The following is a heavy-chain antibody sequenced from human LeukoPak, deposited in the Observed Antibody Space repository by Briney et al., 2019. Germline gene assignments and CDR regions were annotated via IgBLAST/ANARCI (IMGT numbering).Heavy chain of an antibody. V-gene: IGHV4-61*02. Sequence: SQTLSLTCTVSGGSISSGSYYWSWIRQPAGKGLEWIGRIYTSGSTNYNPSLKSRVTISVDTSKNQFSLKLSSVTAADTAVYYCARDNKATVVTARAYYYYYMDVWGKGTTVTVSS. J-gene: IGHJ6*03. CDR2: IYTSGST. CDR1: GGSISSGSYY. CDR3: ARDNKATVVTARAYYYYYMDV. D-gene: IGHD4-23*01.